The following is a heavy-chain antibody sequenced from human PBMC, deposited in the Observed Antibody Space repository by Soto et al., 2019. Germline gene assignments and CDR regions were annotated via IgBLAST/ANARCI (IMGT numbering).Heavy chain of an antibody. D-gene: IGHD2-15*01. CDR1: GYSFASFS. Sequence: ASVKVSCKASGYSFASFSIHWVRQAPGQRLEYMGWINAGNGYTTYSQKFQDRVTITRDTSASTAYMELSSLRSEDTAIYYCAGASDSDLDVWGQGALVTVSS. J-gene: IGHJ4*03. CDR2: INAGNGYT. CDR3: AGASDSDLDV. V-gene: IGHV1-3*01.